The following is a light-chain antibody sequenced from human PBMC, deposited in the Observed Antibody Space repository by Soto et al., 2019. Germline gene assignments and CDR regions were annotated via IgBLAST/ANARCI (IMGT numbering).Light chain of an antibody. J-gene: IGLJ3*02. V-gene: IGLV1-44*01. CDR2: NND. Sequence: QSVLTQPPSASGTPGQRVTISCSGSSSNIGSNAVNWYEQVPGTAPNVVIYNNDQRPSGVPDRLSGSKSGTSASLAISGLQSEDEADYYCAAWDDSLNGPGFGGGTKLTVL. CDR3: AAWDDSLNGPG. CDR1: SSNIGSNA.